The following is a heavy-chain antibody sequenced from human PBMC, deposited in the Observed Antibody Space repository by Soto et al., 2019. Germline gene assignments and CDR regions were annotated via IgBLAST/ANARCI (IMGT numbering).Heavy chain of an antibody. J-gene: IGHJ4*02. CDR3: VFDEIPGPPDYFDY. CDR1: GFTFSTNV. Sequence: QPGGSLRLSCAASGFTFSTNVLHWVRQAPGKGLEWVAVMSPDGGLKFYTDSVKGRFSISRDNSKNTLYLQMNSLRSEDTAVYHCVFDEIPGPPDYFDYWGQGTEVTVSS. CDR2: MSPDGGLK. V-gene: IGHV3-30-3*01. D-gene: IGHD3-9*01.